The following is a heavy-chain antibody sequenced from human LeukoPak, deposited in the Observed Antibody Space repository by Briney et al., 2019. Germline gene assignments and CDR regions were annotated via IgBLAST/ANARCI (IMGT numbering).Heavy chain of an antibody. CDR2: VSDTGST. CDR1: GGSISTYY. Sequence: SETLSLTCTVSGGSISTYYWSWVRQPPGKGLEWIGCVSDTGSTNHSPSLKSRVTISVDTSKNQFSLELNSVTAPDTAVYYCGRLDYYESGKTDSWGQGILVTVSS. D-gene: IGHD3-10*01. V-gene: IGHV4-59*08. J-gene: IGHJ4*02. CDR3: GRLDYYESGKTDS.